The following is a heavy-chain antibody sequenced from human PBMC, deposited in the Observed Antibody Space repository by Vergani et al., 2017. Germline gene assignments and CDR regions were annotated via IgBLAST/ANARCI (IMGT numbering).Heavy chain of an antibody. V-gene: IGHV3-21*01. D-gene: IGHD2-15*01. CDR2: ISSSSSYI. Sequence: EVQLVESGGGLVQPGGSLRLSCAASGFTFSSYSMNWVRQAPGKGLEWVSSISSSSSYIYYADSVKGRFTISRDNAKNSLYLQMNSLRAEDTAVYYCARGPYCSGGSCFPPQPDLDYWGQGTLVTVSS. CDR3: ARGPYCSGGSCFPPQPDLDY. J-gene: IGHJ4*02. CDR1: GFTFSSYS.